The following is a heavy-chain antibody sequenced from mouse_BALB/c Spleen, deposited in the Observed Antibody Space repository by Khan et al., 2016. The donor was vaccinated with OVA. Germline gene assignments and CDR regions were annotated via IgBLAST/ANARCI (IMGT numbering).Heavy chain of an antibody. CDR3: ARGYFGNYEVAY. V-gene: IGHV1S132*01. Sequence: QVQLQQSGAELVKPGASVKLSCKTSGYTFTSYWIQWVKQRPGQGIGGIGQIFPGTGTTYYNENFKGKATLTVATSHNTAYMQFSSLPSEDSAVYFCARGYFGNYEVAYWGQGTLVTVSP. CDR1: GYTFTSYW. CDR2: IFPGTGTT. D-gene: IGHD2-1*01. J-gene: IGHJ3*01.